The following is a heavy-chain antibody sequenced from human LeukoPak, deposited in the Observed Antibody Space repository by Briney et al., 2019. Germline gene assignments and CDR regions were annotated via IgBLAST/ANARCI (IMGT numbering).Heavy chain of an antibody. CDR3: AGGSGSYRNDY. V-gene: IGHV3-11*04. J-gene: IGHJ4*02. D-gene: IGHD1-26*01. Sequence: GGSLRLSCAVSGFTFSDYYMSSLRQAPGKGLEWVSYISGSGNTVYYADSVRGRFTVSRDNAKNSLYLQMNSLRADDTAVFYCAGGSGSYRNDYWGQGTLVTVSS. CDR2: ISGSGNTV. CDR1: GFTFSDYY.